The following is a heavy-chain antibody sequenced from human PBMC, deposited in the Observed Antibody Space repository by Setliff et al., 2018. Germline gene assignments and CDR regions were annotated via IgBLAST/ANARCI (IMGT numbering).Heavy chain of an antibody. CDR3: AREVAGTYHYFDP. CDR2: IYFSGST. V-gene: IGHV4-30-4*08. J-gene: IGHJ5*02. D-gene: IGHD6-19*01. Sequence: SETLSLTCTVSGGSIDSGDYYWNWIRQPPGKGLEWIGYIYFSGSTYYNPSLKSRVTLSLDTSKNQFSLKLNSVTAADTALYFCAREVAGTYHYFDPWGQGTRVTVSS. CDR1: GGSIDSGDYY.